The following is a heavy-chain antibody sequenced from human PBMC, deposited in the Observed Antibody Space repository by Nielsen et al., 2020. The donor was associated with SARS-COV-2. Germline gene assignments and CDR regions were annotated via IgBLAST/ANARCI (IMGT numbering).Heavy chain of an antibody. V-gene: IGHV4-61*08. D-gene: IGHD3-22*01. CDR1: GGSISSGGYY. CDR2: IYYSGST. Sequence: SETLSLTCTVSGGSISSGGYYWSWIRQPPGKGLEWIGYIYYSGSTNYNPSLKSRVTISVDTSKNQFSLKLSSVTAADTAVYYCARKFYYYDSSGYPSWADAFDIWGQGTMVTVSS. J-gene: IGHJ3*02. CDR3: ARKFYYYDSSGYPSWADAFDI.